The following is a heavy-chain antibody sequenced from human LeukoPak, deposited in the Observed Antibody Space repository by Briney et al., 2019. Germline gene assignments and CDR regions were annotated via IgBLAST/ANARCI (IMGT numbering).Heavy chain of an antibody. CDR1: EFTFSSHG. J-gene: IGHJ4*02. CDR2: ISYDGSNK. D-gene: IGHD6-25*01. Sequence: GGSLRLSCAASEFTFSSHGMHWVRQAPGKGLEWVAVISYDGSNKYYADSVKGRFTISRDNSKNTLYLQMNSLRVEDTAVYYCTSMAATGYWGQGTLVAVSS. CDR3: TSMAATGY. V-gene: IGHV3-30*03.